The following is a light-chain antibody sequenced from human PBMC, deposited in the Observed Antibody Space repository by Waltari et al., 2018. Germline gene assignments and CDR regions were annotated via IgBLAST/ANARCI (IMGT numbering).Light chain of an antibody. V-gene: IGKV3-20*01. CDR3: QVYGGSPLYT. CDR2: CTS. CDR1: QRVGSIY. Sequence: ESVLAQSPGTLSLSPGESATLTCRASQRVGSIYLAWYQQRPRQPPRVLGYCTSSTATGIPDRFSGSRSGSDFTLTIDRLEPEDVAVYFCQVYGGSPLYTFGQGTRLEIK. J-gene: IGKJ2*01.